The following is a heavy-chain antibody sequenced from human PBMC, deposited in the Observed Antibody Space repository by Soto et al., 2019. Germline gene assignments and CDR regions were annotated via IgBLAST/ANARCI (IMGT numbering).Heavy chain of an antibody. CDR1: GFTISTHG. CDR2: IWYDGSNR. J-gene: IGHJ4*02. D-gene: IGHD1-7*01. V-gene: IGHV3-33*01. CDR3: AAATTWNFHFHY. Sequence: ESGGGVVQPGTSLRLSCAASGFTISTHGMHWVRQAPGKGLEWVANIWYDGSNRFYADSVKGRFTISKDNSKNTLYLQMSSLRAEDTAVYYCAAATTWNFHFHYWGQGTQVTVS.